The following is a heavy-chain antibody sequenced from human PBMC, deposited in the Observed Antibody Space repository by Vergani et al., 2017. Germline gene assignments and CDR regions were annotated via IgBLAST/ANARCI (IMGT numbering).Heavy chain of an antibody. CDR1: GFTFSSYW. V-gene: IGHV4-59*01. D-gene: IGHD6-25*01. CDR3: ARERGRVPPGPGFDY. CDR2: IYYSGST. J-gene: IGHJ4*02. Sequence: VQLVESGGGLVQPGGSLRLSCAASGFTFSSYWMHWVRQAPGKGLEWIGYIYYSGSTNYNPSLMSRVTISVDTTKNQFSLKLSSVTAADRAVYYCARERGRVPPGPGFDYWGQGTLVTVSS.